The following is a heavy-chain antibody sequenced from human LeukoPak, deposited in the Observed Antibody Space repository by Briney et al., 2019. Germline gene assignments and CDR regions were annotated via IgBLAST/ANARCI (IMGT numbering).Heavy chain of an antibody. Sequence: GGSLRLTCAASGFTFSSYAMSWVRQAPGKGLEWVSAISGSGGSTYYADSVKGRFTISRDNSKNTLYLQMNSLRAEDTAVYYCAKDRDDGSGTDYFDYWGQGTLVTVSP. V-gene: IGHV3-23*01. CDR3: AKDRDDGSGTDYFDY. D-gene: IGHD3-10*01. CDR1: GFTFSSYA. J-gene: IGHJ4*02. CDR2: ISGSGGST.